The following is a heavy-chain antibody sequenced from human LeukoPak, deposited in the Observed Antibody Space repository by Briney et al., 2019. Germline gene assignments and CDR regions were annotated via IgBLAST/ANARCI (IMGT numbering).Heavy chain of an antibody. CDR3: TSGQGYSYGYLFYYYYMDV. CDR1: GFTFSSYG. Sequence: GGSLRLSCAASGFTFSSYGMTWVRQAPGKGLDWVSGIGGSGANTNYADSVRGRFTISRDNSKNTLYLQMNSLRAEDTAVYYCTSGQGYSYGYLFYYYYMDVWGKGTTVTVSS. CDR2: IGGSGANT. V-gene: IGHV3-23*01. J-gene: IGHJ6*03. D-gene: IGHD5-18*01.